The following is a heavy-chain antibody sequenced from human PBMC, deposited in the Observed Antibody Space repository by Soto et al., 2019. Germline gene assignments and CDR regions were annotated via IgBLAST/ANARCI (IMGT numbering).Heavy chain of an antibody. CDR1: GYAFTHYG. J-gene: IGHJ4*02. CDR3: ARHSGYDYVFDY. D-gene: IGHD5-12*01. Sequence: ASLKFSCKASGYAFTHYGMSWGRQGPGQGLEWMGWISAYNGDTNYAQKFQGRVTMTRDTSTSTAYMELSSLTFDDTAVYYCARHSGYDYVFDYWGQGTLVTVSS. CDR2: ISAYNGDT. V-gene: IGHV1-18*04.